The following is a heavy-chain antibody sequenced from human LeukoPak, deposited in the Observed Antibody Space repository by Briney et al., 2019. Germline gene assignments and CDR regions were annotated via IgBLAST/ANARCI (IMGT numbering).Heavy chain of an antibody. CDR1: GGSFSGYS. D-gene: IGHD1-14*01. V-gene: IGHV4-34*01. CDR2: ISHSGST. Sequence: SETLSLTCAVYGGSFSGYSWCWIRQPPGKGLEWIGEISHSGSTNQNPSLKSRVTISVDTSKNQFSLKLSSVTAADTAVYYCARPQTGAAFDIWGQRTMVIVSS. J-gene: IGHJ3*02. CDR3: ARPQTGAAFDI.